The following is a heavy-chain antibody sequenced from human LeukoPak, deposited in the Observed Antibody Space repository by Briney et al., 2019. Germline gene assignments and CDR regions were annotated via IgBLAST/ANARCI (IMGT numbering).Heavy chain of an antibody. CDR1: GFTVSSNH. J-gene: IGHJ6*02. V-gene: IGHV3-53*01. CDR3: ARVGGNVDTAMAPGFYGMDV. Sequence: GGSLRLSCAASGFTVSSNHMSWVRQAPGKGLECVSVMYSGGDTYYADSVKGRFTFSRDNSKNTLYLQMNSLRAEDTAVYYCARVGGNVDTAMAPGFYGMDVWGQGTTVTVSS. CDR2: MYSGGDT. D-gene: IGHD5-18*01.